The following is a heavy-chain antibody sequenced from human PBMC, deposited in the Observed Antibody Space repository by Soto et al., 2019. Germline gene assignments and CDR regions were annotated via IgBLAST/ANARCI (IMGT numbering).Heavy chain of an antibody. CDR2: ISGSGTNT. Sequence: EVRLLESGGGLIQPGGSLRLSCAASGFTFSSYVMRWVRQAPGTGLEWVSGISGSGTNTYYADSVKGRFTISRDNSKNTLYLQMTSLRAEDTAEYYCAKDNAPYSGYKCFDYWGEGTLVTVSS. D-gene: IGHD5-12*01. CDR3: AKDNAPYSGYKCFDY. J-gene: IGHJ4*02. V-gene: IGHV3-23*01. CDR1: GFTFSSYV.